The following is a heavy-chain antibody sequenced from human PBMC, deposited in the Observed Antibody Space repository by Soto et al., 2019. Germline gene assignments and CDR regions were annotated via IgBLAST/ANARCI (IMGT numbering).Heavy chain of an antibody. V-gene: IGHV3-33*01. CDR1: GFTFSSYG. CDR3: ARDLGAAKPGYYYYGMDV. J-gene: IGHJ6*02. CDR2: IWYDGSNK. Sequence: QVQLVESGGGVVQPGRSLRLSCAASGFTFSSYGTHWVRQAPGKGLEWVAVIWYDGSNKYYADSVKGRFTISRDNSKNTLYLQMNSLRAEDTAVYYCARDLGAAKPGYYYYGMDVWGQGTTVTVSS. D-gene: IGHD6-13*01.